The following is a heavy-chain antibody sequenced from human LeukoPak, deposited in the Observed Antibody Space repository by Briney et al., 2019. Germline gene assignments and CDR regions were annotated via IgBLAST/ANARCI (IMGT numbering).Heavy chain of an antibody. Sequence: ASVKVSCKASGYTFTSYAMHWVRQAPGQRLEWMGWINAGNGNTKYSLEFQGRVSITRDTSASTAYMELSSLRSEDTAVYYCAASSPDMAFDIWGQGTMVTVSS. CDR3: AASSPDMAFDI. CDR1: GYTFTSYA. J-gene: IGHJ3*02. D-gene: IGHD3-10*01. V-gene: IGHV1-3*03. CDR2: INAGNGNT.